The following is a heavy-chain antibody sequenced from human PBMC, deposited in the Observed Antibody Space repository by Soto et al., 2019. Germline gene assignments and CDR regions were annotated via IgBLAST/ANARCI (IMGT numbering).Heavy chain of an antibody. Sequence: PGGSLRLSCAASGFTFDDYGMSWVRQAPGKGLEWVSGINWNGGNAGYGDSVKGRFTISRDNAKNSLFLQMNSLRAEDTALYYCARADYGDPLYFDYWGQGTLVTVPQ. CDR1: GFTFDDYG. J-gene: IGHJ4*02. D-gene: IGHD4-17*01. CDR2: INWNGGNA. V-gene: IGHV3-20*04. CDR3: ARADYGDPLYFDY.